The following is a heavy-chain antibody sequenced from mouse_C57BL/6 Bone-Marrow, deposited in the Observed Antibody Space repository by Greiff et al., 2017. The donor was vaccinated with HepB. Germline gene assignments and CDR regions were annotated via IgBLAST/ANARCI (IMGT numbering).Heavy chain of an antibody. CDR3: ARERNPYAMDY. V-gene: IGHV1-9*01. J-gene: IGHJ4*01. CDR2: ILPGSGST. CDR1: GYTFTGYW. Sequence: QVQLQQSGAELMKPGASVKLSCKATGYTFTGYWIEWVKQRPGHGLEWIGEILPGSGSTNYNGKFKGKATFTADTSSNTAYMQLSSLTTEDSAIYYCARERNPYAMDYWGQGTSVTVSS.